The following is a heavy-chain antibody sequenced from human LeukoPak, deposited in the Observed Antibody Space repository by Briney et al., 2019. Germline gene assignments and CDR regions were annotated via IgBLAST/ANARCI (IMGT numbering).Heavy chain of an antibody. D-gene: IGHD1-26*01. CDR2: ISSSSSYI. CDR3: ARDLGGSYYGAFDI. J-gene: IGHJ3*02. Sequence: GGSLRLSCAASGFTFSSYSMNWVRQAPGKGLEWVSSISSSSSYIYYADSVKGRFTISRDNAKNSLYLQMNSLRAEDTAVYYCARDLGGSYYGAFDIWGQGTMVTVSP. V-gene: IGHV3-21*01. CDR1: GFTFSSYS.